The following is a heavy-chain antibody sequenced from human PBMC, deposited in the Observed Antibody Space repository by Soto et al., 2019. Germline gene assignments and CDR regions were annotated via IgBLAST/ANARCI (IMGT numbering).Heavy chain of an antibody. V-gene: IGHV1-18*01. D-gene: IGHD3-3*01. CDR1: GYTFTSYG. Sequence: ASVKVSCKASGYTFTSYGISWVRQAPGQGLEWMGWISAYNGNTNYAQRLQGRVTMTTDTSTSTAYMELRSLRSDDTAVYYCARDGVLRFLEWLSTKNWFDPWGQGTLVTVSS. CDR2: ISAYNGNT. CDR3: ARDGVLRFLEWLSTKNWFDP. J-gene: IGHJ5*02.